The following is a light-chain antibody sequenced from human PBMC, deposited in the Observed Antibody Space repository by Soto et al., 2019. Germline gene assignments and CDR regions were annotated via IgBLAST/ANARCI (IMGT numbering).Light chain of an antibody. CDR1: QSLSDN. V-gene: IGKV3-15*01. Sequence: RVMTQSPDVLSVSPGETVTLSCRASQSLSDNLAWYQQKPGQAPRLLIFRASSRASGVPARFSGGGSGTEFTLTISTLQSEDFAVYYCQQYGNWHPCPFGPGTKVDIK. J-gene: IGKJ1*01. CDR2: RAS. CDR3: QQYGNWHPCP.